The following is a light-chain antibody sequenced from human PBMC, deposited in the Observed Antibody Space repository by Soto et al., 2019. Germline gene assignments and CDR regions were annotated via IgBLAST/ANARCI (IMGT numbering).Light chain of an antibody. Sequence: EIVMTQSPATLSVSPGERATLSCRASQSVTSKLVWYQQKPGQAPRLLIYDASTRATGIPARFSGSGSGTEFTLTISSLQSEDFAVYYCQQYNNWPPWTFSQGTKVEIK. CDR2: DAS. J-gene: IGKJ1*01. CDR1: QSVTSK. CDR3: QQYNNWPPWT. V-gene: IGKV3-15*01.